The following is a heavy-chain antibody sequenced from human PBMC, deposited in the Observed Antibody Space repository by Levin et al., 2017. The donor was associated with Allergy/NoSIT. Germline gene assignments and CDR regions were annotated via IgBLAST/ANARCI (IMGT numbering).Heavy chain of an antibody. Sequence: GESLKISCAASGFTFRNYEMNWVRQAPGKGLEWVSYISSTATHIYDADSVKGRFTISRDNAKNALYLQMNSLRVEDTAVYYCARGGVGVDIGAFDIWGQGTMVTVSS. CDR2: ISSTATHI. J-gene: IGHJ3*02. CDR1: GFTFRNYE. CDR3: ARGGVGVDIGAFDI. V-gene: IGHV3-48*03. D-gene: IGHD1-26*01.